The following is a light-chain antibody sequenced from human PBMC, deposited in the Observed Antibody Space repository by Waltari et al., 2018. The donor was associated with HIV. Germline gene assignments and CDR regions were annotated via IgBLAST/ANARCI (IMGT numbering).Light chain of an antibody. Sequence: QSALTQPASVSGSPGQSITISCTGTSSDVGGYNYVSWYQQHPGKARKRMIYDVSKRPSGVSNRFSGYKSGNTASLTISGLQAEDEADYYCCSYAGSITFYVFGTGTKVTVL. CDR2: DVS. J-gene: IGLJ1*01. CDR3: CSYAGSITFYV. CDR1: SSDVGGYNY. V-gene: IGLV2-23*02.